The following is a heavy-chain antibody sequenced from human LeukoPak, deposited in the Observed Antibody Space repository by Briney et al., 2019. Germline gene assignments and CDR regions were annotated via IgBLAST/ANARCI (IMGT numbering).Heavy chain of an antibody. CDR2: ISSSGGTI. CDR1: GFTFSSYE. V-gene: IGHV3-48*03. D-gene: IGHD4-17*01. CDR3: AKVGATVPHYFDC. Sequence: GGSLRLSCAASGFTFSSYEMNWVRQAPGKGLEWVSYISSSGGTIYYADSVKGRFTISRDNSKNTLYLQMNGLRAEDTALYYCAKVGATVPHYFDCWGQGTLVTVSS. J-gene: IGHJ4*02.